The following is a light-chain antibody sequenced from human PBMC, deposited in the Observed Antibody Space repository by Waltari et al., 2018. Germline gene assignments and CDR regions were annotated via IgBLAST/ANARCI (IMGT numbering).Light chain of an antibody. Sequence: EIILTQSPATLSLSPRGSATLSCRASQSLNRKLAWYQQRPGQAPRLLIYDSSRRVTGIPDRFSGSGSGTEFTLTISSLDPEDVGVYFCQQETAWSWTFGQGTKVEIQ. CDR2: DSS. J-gene: IGKJ1*01. CDR3: QQETAWSWT. V-gene: IGKV3D-15*01. CDR1: QSLNRK.